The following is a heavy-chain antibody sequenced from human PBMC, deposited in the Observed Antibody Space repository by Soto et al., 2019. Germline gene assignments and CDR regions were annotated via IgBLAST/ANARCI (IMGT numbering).Heavy chain of an antibody. CDR2: ISGSGGST. Sequence: ELPLLESGGGLVQPGGSLRLSCAASGFIFSSYAMSWVRQAPGKGLEWVSAISGSGGSTYYADSVKGRFTISRDNSKNTLYLQMNSLRAEDTAVYYCAREKISTSGCNWFVPWGQGTLVTVSS. V-gene: IGHV3-23*01. J-gene: IGHJ5*02. CDR1: GFIFSSYA. CDR3: AREKISTSGCNWFVP. D-gene: IGHD2-2*01.